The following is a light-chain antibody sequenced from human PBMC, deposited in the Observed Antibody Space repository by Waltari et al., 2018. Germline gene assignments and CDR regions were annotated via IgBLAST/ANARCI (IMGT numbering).Light chain of an antibody. V-gene: IGLV1-44*01. CDR3: AAWDDSLKTVI. CDR1: SSNIGSNT. Sequence: QSVLTQPPSASGTPGQRVTISCSGSSSNIGSNTVNWYQQLPGTAPKLLIYSNDQRPSGCPDRFSGSKSGTSASLAISGLQSEDEAGYYCAAWDDSLKTVIFGGGTKLTVL. J-gene: IGLJ2*01. CDR2: SND.